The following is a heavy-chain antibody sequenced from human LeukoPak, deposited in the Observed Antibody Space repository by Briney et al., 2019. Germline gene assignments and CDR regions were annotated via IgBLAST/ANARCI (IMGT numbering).Heavy chain of an antibody. V-gene: IGHV4-34*01. D-gene: IGHD6-19*01. J-gene: IGHJ3*02. CDR3: ARDGWLQKDDAFDI. CDR1: GGSFSGYY. Sequence: SETLSLTCTVYGGSFSGYYWSWIRQPPGKGLEWIEEINHSGSTNYNPSLKSRVTISVDTSKNQFSLKLSSVTAADTAVYYCARDGWLQKDDAFDIWGQGTMVTVSS. CDR2: INHSGST.